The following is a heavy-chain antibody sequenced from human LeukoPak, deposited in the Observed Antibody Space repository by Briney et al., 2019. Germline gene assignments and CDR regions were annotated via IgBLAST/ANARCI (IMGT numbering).Heavy chain of an antibody. CDR1: GFTFSSYG. CDR3: AKDRISMVRSSDIDH. D-gene: IGHD3-10*01. Sequence: SGGSLRLSCAASGFTFSSYGMHWVRQAPGKGLEWVAVISYDGSNKYYADSVKGRFTISRDNSKNTLYLQMNSLRPEDTAVYYCAKDRISMVRSSDIDHWGQGALVTVSS. J-gene: IGHJ4*02. V-gene: IGHV3-30*18. CDR2: ISYDGSNK.